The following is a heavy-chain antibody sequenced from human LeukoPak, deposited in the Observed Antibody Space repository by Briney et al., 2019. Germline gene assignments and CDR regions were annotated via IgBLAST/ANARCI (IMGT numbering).Heavy chain of an antibody. D-gene: IGHD1-14*01. V-gene: IGHV3-48*02. CDR3: ARQTRKVLPPDY. Sequence: GGSLRLSCAASGFIVSTSSMNWVRQAPGKGLEWVSFMSSSSSTIYYADSVKGRFTISRDNAKNSLYLQMNGLRDEDTAVYYCARQTRKVLPPDYWGQGTLVTVSS. J-gene: IGHJ4*02. CDR2: MSSSSSTI. CDR1: GFIVSTSS.